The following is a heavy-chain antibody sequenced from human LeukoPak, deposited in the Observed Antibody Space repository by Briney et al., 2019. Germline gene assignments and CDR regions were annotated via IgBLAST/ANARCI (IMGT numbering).Heavy chain of an antibody. CDR2: IYYSGST. V-gene: IGHV4-39*07. CDR1: GGSISSSSYY. D-gene: IGHD5-24*01. Sequence: SETLSLTCTVSGGSISSSSYYWGWIGQPPGKGLEWVGSIYYSGSTYYNPSLKSRVTISEDTSKNQFSLKLSSVTAADTAVYYCAGEGWLKLGYNWFDPWGQGTLVTVSS. J-gene: IGHJ5*02. CDR3: AGEGWLKLGYNWFDP.